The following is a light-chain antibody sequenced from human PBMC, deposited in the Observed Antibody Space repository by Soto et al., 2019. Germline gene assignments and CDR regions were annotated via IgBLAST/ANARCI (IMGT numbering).Light chain of an antibody. Sequence: QSVLTQPPSASGTPGQRVTISCSGSSSNIGSNTVNWYQQLPGTAPKLLIYSNNQRPSGVPDRFSGSKSATSASRASSGLQSEEEADYYCSAWDDRLNGRVFGGGTKLTVL. CDR1: SSNIGSNT. V-gene: IGLV1-44*01. CDR3: SAWDDRLNGRV. CDR2: SNN. J-gene: IGLJ3*02.